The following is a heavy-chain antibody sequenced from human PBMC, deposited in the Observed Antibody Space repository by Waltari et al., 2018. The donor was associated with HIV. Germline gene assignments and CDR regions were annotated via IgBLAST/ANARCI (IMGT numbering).Heavy chain of an antibody. J-gene: IGHJ5*02. V-gene: IGHV1-69*15. Sequence: QEQLVQSGAEVKKPGSSVKVSCKAYGGTFSSNSISWVRQAPGQGLEWMGNRRRVCEPTTYAQKFQGRLTISADEATSTVFMGLSSLSVDDTAVYYCARGSSGSYRWFDPWCHGTLVTVSS. CDR3: ARGSSGSYRWFDP. CDR2: RRRVCEPT. CDR1: GGTFSSNS. D-gene: IGHD1-26*01.